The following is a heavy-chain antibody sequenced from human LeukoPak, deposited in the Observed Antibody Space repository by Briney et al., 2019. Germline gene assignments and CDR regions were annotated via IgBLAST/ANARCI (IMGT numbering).Heavy chain of an antibody. D-gene: IGHD2-2*01. Sequence: PSQTLSCNCTVSGGSISSGGYYWSWIRQHPGKGLEWIGYIYYSGSTYYNPSLKSRITISVDTSKNQFSMKLSSVTAADTAVYYCARGLEVGCSSSSCLPDYWGQGTLVTVSS. J-gene: IGHJ4*02. V-gene: IGHV4-31*03. CDR3: ARGLEVGCSSSSCLPDY. CDR1: GGSISSGGYY. CDR2: IYYSGST.